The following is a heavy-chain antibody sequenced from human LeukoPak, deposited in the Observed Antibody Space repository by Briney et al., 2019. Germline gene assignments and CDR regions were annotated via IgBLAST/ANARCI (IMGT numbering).Heavy chain of an antibody. V-gene: IGHV4-59*01. CDR2: IYYSGST. J-gene: IGHJ4*01. Sequence: PSETLSLTCTVSGDSINNYYWSWIRQSPGKGLEWIGYIYYSGSTSYNPSLKNRVTISLDTSNKQFSLKLRSVTAADTAVYYCARGGGYSYGSFDYWGQGTLVTVSS. CDR3: ARGGGYSYGSFDY. CDR1: GDSINNYY. D-gene: IGHD5-18*01.